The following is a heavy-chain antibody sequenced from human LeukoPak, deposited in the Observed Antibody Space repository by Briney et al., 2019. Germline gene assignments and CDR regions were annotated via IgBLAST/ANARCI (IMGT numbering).Heavy chain of an antibody. CDR1: GYTFTSYG. CDR2: ISAYNGNT. Sequence: ASVKVSCKASGYTFTSYGISWVRQAPGQGLEWMGWISAYNGNTNYAHKLQGRVTMTTDTSTSTAYMALRSLRSDDTAVYYCARGEYDYIWGSYRYTGREYYFDYWGQGTLVTVSS. V-gene: IGHV1-18*01. D-gene: IGHD3-16*02. J-gene: IGHJ4*02. CDR3: ARGEYDYIWGSYRYTGREYYFDY.